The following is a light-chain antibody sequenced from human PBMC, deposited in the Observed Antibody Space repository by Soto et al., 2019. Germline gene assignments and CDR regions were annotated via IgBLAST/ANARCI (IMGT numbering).Light chain of an antibody. V-gene: IGKV3-20*01. CDR2: GAS. CDR1: QSVTSNY. J-gene: IGKJ2*01. Sequence: EIVLTQSPGTLSLSPGERATLSCRASQSVTSNYLAWYQHKPGQAPRHLIYGASSRATGIPDRFSGSGAGTEFAITISRLEPEDFAVYYYRQYSSSPRTFGQGTKLEIK. CDR3: RQYSSSPRT.